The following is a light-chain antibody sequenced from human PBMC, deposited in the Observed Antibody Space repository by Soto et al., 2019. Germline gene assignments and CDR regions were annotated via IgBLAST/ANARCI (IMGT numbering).Light chain of an antibody. CDR2: YDS. CDR1: NIGGKS. V-gene: IGLV3-21*04. Sequence: SYELTQPPSVSVAPGKTARITCGGNNIGGKSVHWYQQKPGQAPVLVIYYDSDRPSGIPERFSGSNSGNTATLTISRVEAGDEAAYYCQVWDSSSDHPWVFGGGTKLTVL. J-gene: IGLJ3*02. CDR3: QVWDSSSDHPWV.